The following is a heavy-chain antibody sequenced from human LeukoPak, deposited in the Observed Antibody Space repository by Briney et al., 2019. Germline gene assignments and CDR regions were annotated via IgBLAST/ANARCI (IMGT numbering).Heavy chain of an antibody. D-gene: IGHD3-3*01. CDR2: IYHSGST. V-gene: IGHV4-30-2*01. CDR1: GGSISSGGYY. Sequence: SQTLSLTCTVSGGSISSGGYYWSWIRQPPGKGLEWIGYIYHSGSTYHNPSLKSRVTISVDRSKNQFSLKLSSVTAADTAVYYCARDYLLSPGFLWGQGTMVTVSS. J-gene: IGHJ3*01. CDR3: ARDYLLSPGFL.